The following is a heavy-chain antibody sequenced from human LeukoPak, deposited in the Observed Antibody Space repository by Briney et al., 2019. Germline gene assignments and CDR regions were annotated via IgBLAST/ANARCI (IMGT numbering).Heavy chain of an antibody. V-gene: IGHV3-49*04. CDR1: GFIPGDHA. J-gene: IGHJ6*02. CDR3: SRGPIQLWVHNGMDV. D-gene: IGHD5-18*01. Sequence: GESLRLSCTTSGFIPGDHAMSWVRQAPGKGLEWVGFTRSKAYRGTTEYAASVKGKFTISRDDEKSIVYLQVHSMKSEDTAVYYCSRGPIQLWVHNGMDVWGQETTVTVSS. CDR2: TRSKAYRGTT.